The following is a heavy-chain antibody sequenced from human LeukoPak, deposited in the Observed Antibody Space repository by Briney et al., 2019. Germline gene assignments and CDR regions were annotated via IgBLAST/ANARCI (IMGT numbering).Heavy chain of an antibody. CDR3: TRDEWAYDFWSGYYAGRDYYMDV. Sequence: GRSLRLSCAVSGFTFSSYSMNWVRQAPGRGLEWVSSIRSSSSYIYYADSVKGRFTISRDNAKNSLYLQMNSLRAEDTAVYYCTRDEWAYDFWSGYYAGRDYYMDVWGKGTTVTVSS. J-gene: IGHJ6*03. CDR1: GFTFSSYS. D-gene: IGHD3-3*01. V-gene: IGHV3-21*01. CDR2: IRSSSSYI.